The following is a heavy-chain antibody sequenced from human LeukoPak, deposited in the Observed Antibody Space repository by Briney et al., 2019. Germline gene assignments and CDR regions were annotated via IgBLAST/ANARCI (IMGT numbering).Heavy chain of an antibody. J-gene: IGHJ4*02. D-gene: IGHD5-12*01. CDR2: IYYSGST. CDR3: ARVDIRTAFFDY. V-gene: IGHV4-59*12. Sequence: PSETLSLTCTVSGGSISSYYWSWIRQPPGKGLEWIGYIYYSGSTNYNPSLKSRVTISVDTSKNQFSLNLSSVTAADTAVYYCARVDIRTAFFDYWGQGTLVTVSS. CDR1: GGSISSYY.